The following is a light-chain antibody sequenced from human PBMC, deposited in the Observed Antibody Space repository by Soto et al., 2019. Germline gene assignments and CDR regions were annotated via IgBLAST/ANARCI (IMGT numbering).Light chain of an antibody. V-gene: IGKV1-9*01. Sequence: IQLTQSPSSLSASVGDRVTITCRASQGISSFLAWYQQKPGKAPKLLIFGASTLQSGVPSRFSGSGSGTEFTLTIGSLQPEDFAAYYCQQLNSFPISFGPGTKVDIK. J-gene: IGKJ3*01. CDR2: GAS. CDR1: QGISSF. CDR3: QQLNSFPIS.